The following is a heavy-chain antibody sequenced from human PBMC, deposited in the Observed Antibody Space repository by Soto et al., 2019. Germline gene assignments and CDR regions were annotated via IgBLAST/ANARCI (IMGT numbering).Heavy chain of an antibody. D-gene: IGHD3-10*01. CDR3: AKPPNYYGSGSYYNWYYFDY. J-gene: IGHJ4*02. Sequence: VGSLRLSCAASGFTFSSYGMHWVRQAPGKGLEWVAVISYDGSNKYYADSVKGRFTISRDNSKNTLYLQMNSLRAEDTAVYYCAKPPNYYGSGSYYNWYYFDYWGQGTLVTVSS. V-gene: IGHV3-30*18. CDR1: GFTFSSYG. CDR2: ISYDGSNK.